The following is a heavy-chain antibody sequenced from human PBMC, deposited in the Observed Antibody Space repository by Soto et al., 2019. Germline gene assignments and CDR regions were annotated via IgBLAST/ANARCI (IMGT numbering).Heavy chain of an antibody. CDR2: ISGSGGDT. Sequence: EVLLLESGGGLVQPGGSLRLSCSASGFTFTSYAMSWVRQAPGKGLEWVSGISGSGGDTKSADSVKGRFTISRDNFKNMLYLQMNSLRAEDTAVYYCAKHDFWTLYNTGLDSWGQGTLVTVSS. V-gene: IGHV3-23*01. CDR3: AKHDFWTLYNTGLDS. J-gene: IGHJ4*02. D-gene: IGHD3-3*01. CDR1: GFTFTSYA.